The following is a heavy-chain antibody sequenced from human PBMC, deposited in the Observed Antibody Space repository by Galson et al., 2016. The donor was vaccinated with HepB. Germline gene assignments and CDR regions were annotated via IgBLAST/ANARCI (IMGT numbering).Heavy chain of an antibody. CDR1: GLIVRSNF. Sequence: SLRLSCAASGLIVRSNFMTWVRQGPGKGLEWVATIYNDGGTFYAESVKGRFSISRHNSNNILYLQMSNVTPDDTAVYYCARDGSEHGRSSGGGMDVWGQGTTVTVSS. J-gene: IGHJ6*02. V-gene: IGHV3-53*01. D-gene: IGHD6-6*01. CDR2: IYNDGGT. CDR3: ARDGSEHGRSSGGGMDV.